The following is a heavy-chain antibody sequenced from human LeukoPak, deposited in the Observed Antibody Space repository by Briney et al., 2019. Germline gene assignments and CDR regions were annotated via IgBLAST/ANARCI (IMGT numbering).Heavy chain of an antibody. D-gene: IGHD6-19*01. J-gene: IGHJ4*02. Sequence: KSGGSLRLSCAASGFTFSTYSMNWVRQAPGKGLEWVSTISSSSSSIYYSDSVKGRFTVSRDNAKNSLYLQMNSLRDEDTAVYYCAGSLRGGGRYMYWGQGTLVTVSS. CDR2: ISSSSSSI. V-gene: IGHV3-21*01. CDR3: AGSLRGGGRYMY. CDR1: GFTFSTYS.